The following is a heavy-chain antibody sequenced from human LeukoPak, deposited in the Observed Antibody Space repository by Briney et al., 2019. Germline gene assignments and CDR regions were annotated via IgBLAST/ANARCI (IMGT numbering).Heavy chain of an antibody. V-gene: IGHV4-4*07. CDR2: IYTSGSI. CDR1: GGSISSYY. J-gene: IGHJ6*03. Sequence: SETLSLTCTVSGGSISSYYWNWIRQPAGKGLEWIGRIYTSGSINYNPSLKSRVTMSIDTSRNQFSLKLSSVTAADTAVYYCARAGYYIYYMDVWGKGTTVTVSS. CDR3: ARAGYYIYYMDV.